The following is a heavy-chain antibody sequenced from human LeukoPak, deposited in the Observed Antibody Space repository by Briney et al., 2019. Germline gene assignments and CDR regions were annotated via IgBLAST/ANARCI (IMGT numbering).Heavy chain of an antibody. CDR3: ARDYDSSGAYYYGMDV. V-gene: IGHV4-39*07. Sequence: SETLSLTCTVSGGSISSSSYYWGWIRQPPGKGLEWIGSIYYSGSTYYNPSLKSRVTISVDTSKNQFSLKLSSVTAAGTAVYYCARDYDSSGAYYYGMDVWGQGITVTVSS. J-gene: IGHJ6*02. D-gene: IGHD3-22*01. CDR1: GGSISSSSYY. CDR2: IYYSGST.